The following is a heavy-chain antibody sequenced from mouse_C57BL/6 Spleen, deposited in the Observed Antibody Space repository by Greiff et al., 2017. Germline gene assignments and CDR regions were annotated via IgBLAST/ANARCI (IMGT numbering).Heavy chain of an antibody. CDR1: GFTFSSYA. CDR3: ARVDNRLYAMDY. CDR2: ISDGGSYT. D-gene: IGHD3-2*02. Sequence: EVQVVESGGGLVKPGGSLKLSCAASGFTFSSYAMSWVRQTPEKRLEWVATISDGGSYTYYPDNVKGRFTISRDNAKNNRYLQMSHLKSEDTAMYYCARVDNRLYAMDYWGQGTSVTVSS. V-gene: IGHV5-4*01. J-gene: IGHJ4*01.